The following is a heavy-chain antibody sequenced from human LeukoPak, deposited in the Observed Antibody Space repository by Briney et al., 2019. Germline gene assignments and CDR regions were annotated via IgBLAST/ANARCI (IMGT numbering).Heavy chain of an antibody. Sequence: ASVKVSCKASGYTFTGYYMHWVRQAPGQGLEWMGWISAYNGNTNYAQKLQGRVTMTTDTSTSTAYMELRSLRSDDTAVYYCARDLGYSSGPHHGYWGQGTLVTVSS. CDR2: ISAYNGNT. V-gene: IGHV1-18*04. CDR3: ARDLGYSSGPHHGY. D-gene: IGHD6-19*01. CDR1: GYTFTGYY. J-gene: IGHJ4*02.